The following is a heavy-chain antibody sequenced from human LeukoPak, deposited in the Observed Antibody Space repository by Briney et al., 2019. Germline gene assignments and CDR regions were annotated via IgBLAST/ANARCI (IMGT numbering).Heavy chain of an antibody. CDR2: ISGSGAMT. CDR1: GFTFNNHA. Sequence: GGSLRLSCAASGFTFNNHAMIWVRQAPGKGLEWVSSISGSGAMTYYGDSVKGRFTISRDNAMDTLYLQMNSLRADDTAVYYCAKDRVDGSGSQFDSWGQGNLVIVSS. J-gene: IGHJ4*02. D-gene: IGHD3-10*01. CDR3: AKDRVDGSGSQFDS. V-gene: IGHV3-23*01.